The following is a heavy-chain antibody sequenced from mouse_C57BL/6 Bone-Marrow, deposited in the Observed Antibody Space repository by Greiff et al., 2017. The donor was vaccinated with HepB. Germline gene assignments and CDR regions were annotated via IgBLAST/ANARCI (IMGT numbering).Heavy chain of an antibody. Sequence: VQLQQSGPGLVQPSQSLSITCTVSGFSLTSYGVHWVRQSPGKGLEWLGVIWSGGSTDYNAAFISRLSISKDNSKSQVFFKKNSMQADDTAIYYCARNSAGSSYAFDDWGQGTTLTVSS. D-gene: IGHD1-1*01. J-gene: IGHJ2*01. V-gene: IGHV2-2*01. CDR2: IWSGGST. CDR3: ARNSAGSSYAFDD. CDR1: GFSLTSYG.